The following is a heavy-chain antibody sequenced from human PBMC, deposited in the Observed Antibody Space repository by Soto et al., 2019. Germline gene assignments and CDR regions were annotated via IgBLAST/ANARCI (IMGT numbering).Heavy chain of an antibody. CDR3: AKDRISNWYYYYGMDV. D-gene: IGHD4-4*01. CDR1: GFTFSSYA. CDR2: ISGSGGST. V-gene: IGHV3-23*01. Sequence: SGGSLRLSCAASGFTFSSYAMSWVRQAPGKGLEWVSAISGSGGSTYYADSVKGRFTISRDNSKNTLYLQMNSLRAEGTAVYYCAKDRISNWYYYYGMDVWGQGTTVTVSS. J-gene: IGHJ6*02.